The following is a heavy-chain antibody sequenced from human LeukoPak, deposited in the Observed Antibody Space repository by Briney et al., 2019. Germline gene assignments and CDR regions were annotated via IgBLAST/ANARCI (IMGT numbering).Heavy chain of an antibody. Sequence: GGSLRLSCAASGFTLSSYGMHWVRQAPGKGLVWVSRINSDGSSTTYADSVQGRFTISRDNAKNTLYLQMNSLRAEDTAVYYCTRDLYGPGKYWGQGSLVTVSS. CDR2: INSDGSST. CDR3: TRDLYGPGKY. J-gene: IGHJ4*02. D-gene: IGHD3-10*01. V-gene: IGHV3-74*01. CDR1: GFTLSSYG.